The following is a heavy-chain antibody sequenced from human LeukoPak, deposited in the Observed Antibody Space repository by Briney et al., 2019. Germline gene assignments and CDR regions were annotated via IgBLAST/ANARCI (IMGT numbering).Heavy chain of an antibody. D-gene: IGHD6-13*01. V-gene: IGHV4-34*01. CDR3: ARRPYSSSYQYFQH. CDR1: GGSFSGYY. CDR2: INHSGST. Sequence: SETLSLTCAVYGGSFSGYYWSWIRQPPGKGLEWIGEINHSGSTNYNPSLKSRVTISVDTSKNQFSLKLSSVAAAGTAVYYCARRPYSSSYQYFQHWGQGTLVTVSS. J-gene: IGHJ1*01.